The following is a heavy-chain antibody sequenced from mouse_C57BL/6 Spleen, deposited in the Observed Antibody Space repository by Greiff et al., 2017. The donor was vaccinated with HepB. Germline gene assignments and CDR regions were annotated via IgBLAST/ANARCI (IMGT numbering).Heavy chain of an antibody. CDR1: GYAFSSSW. J-gene: IGHJ3*01. V-gene: IGHV1-82*01. Sequence: QVHVKQSGPELVKPGASVKISCKASGYAFSSSWMNWVKQRPGKGLEWIGRIYPGDGDTNYNGKFKGKATLTADKSSSTAYMQLSSLTSEDSAVYFCARWDYYGSSFAYWGQGTLVTVSA. CDR3: ARWDYYGSSFAY. CDR2: IYPGDGDT. D-gene: IGHD1-1*01.